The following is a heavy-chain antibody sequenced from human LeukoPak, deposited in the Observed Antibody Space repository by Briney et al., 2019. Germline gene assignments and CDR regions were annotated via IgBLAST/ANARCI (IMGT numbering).Heavy chain of an antibody. V-gene: IGHV1-46*01. CDR2: INPSGGSR. CDR3: ARDACSSTICQAGGNWFDP. CDR1: GYTFTSYY. J-gene: IGHJ5*02. D-gene: IGHD2-2*01. Sequence: GASVKVSCKASGYTFTSYYMHWVRQAPGQGLEWMGTINPSGGSRSYAQKFQGRVTMTRDTSTNIVYMELSSLRSEDTAVYFCARDACSSTICQAGGNWFDPWGQGTLVIVS.